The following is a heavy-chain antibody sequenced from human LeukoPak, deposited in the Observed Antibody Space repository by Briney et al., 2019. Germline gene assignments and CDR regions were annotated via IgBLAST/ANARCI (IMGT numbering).Heavy chain of an antibody. CDR2: ISSSSSYI. D-gene: IGHD6-13*01. CDR1: GFTFSSYS. V-gene: IGHV3-21*04. J-gene: IGHJ4*02. CDR3: ARVGYSSSWYIGY. Sequence: KPGGSLRLSCAASGFTFSSYSMNWVRQAPGKGLEWVSSISSSSSYIYYAGSVKGRFTISRDNAKNSLYLQMNSLRAEDTAVYYCARVGYSSSWYIGYWGQGTLVTVSS.